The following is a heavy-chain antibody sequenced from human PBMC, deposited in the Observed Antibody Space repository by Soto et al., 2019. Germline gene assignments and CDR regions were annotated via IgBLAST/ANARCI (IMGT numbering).Heavy chain of an antibody. CDR3: AARPGGGVY. CDR2: IYSGGYT. CDR1: GFTVSNNY. J-gene: IGHJ4*02. V-gene: IGHV3-53*01. D-gene: IGHD3-10*01. Sequence: EVQLVESGGGLIQPGGSLRLSCAVSGFTVSNNYMSWVRQAPGKGLEGVSVIYSGGYTAYGDSVKGRFTISRDNSKNIIYLQKKRRGAADPGFYYCAARPGGGVYWGQGTLVTVSS.